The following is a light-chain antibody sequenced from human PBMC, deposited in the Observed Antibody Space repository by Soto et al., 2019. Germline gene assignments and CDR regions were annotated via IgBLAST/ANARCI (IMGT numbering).Light chain of an antibody. CDR3: SSWDDSLNAVV. CDR1: SSNIGINT. CDR2: SFY. V-gene: IGLV1-44*01. Sequence: QLVLTQPPSASGTPGQRVTVSCSGSSSNIGINTVNWYQQLPGTAPKLLIYSFYQRPSGVPDRFSGSKSGTSASLAISGLQSEDEADYHCSSWDDSLNAVVFGGGTKVTVL. J-gene: IGLJ2*01.